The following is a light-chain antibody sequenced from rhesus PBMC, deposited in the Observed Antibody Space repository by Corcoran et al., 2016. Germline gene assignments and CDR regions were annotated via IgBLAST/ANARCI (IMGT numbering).Light chain of an antibody. J-gene: IGLJ1*01. V-gene: IGLV2S7*01. CDR3: CSYTTSSTFI. CDR2: GVS. CDR1: SSDVGGYNY. Sequence: QAAPTQPPSVSGSPGQSVTISCTGTSSDVGGYNYVSWYQQHPGKAPKLMIYGVSKRPSGVSDRFSGSKSGNTASLTISGLQAEDGADYYCCSYTTSSTFIFGAGTRLTVL.